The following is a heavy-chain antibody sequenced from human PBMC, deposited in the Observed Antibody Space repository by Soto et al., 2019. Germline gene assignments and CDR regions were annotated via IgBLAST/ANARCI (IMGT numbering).Heavy chain of an antibody. CDR1: GSTFTSNG. D-gene: IGHD5-18*01. J-gene: IGHJ4*02. CDR2: ISTYNENM. V-gene: IGHV1-18*04. Sequence: ASVKVSCKVSGSTFTSNGIGWVRKAPGQGLEWMGWISTYNENMDTAPQLQGRLTMTTDTSTTTAYMELTNMKFDDTALYYCAYVGGYSTGDNSFDLWGQGTPVTAPQ. CDR3: AYVGGYSTGDNSFDL.